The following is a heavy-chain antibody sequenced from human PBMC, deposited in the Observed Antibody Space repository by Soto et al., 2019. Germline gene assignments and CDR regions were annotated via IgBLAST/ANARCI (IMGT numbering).Heavy chain of an antibody. D-gene: IGHD2-15*01. CDR3: ARSRREVVVAASGRGAFDI. J-gene: IGHJ3*02. CDR2: IIPIFGTA. CDR1: GGTFSSYA. Sequence: QVQLVQSGAEVKKPGSSVKVSCKASGGTFSSYAISWVRQAPGQGLEWMGGIIPIFGTANYAQKFQGRVTITADESTSTAYMELRSLRSEDTAVYYCARSRREVVVAASGRGAFDIWGQGTMVTVSS. V-gene: IGHV1-69*01.